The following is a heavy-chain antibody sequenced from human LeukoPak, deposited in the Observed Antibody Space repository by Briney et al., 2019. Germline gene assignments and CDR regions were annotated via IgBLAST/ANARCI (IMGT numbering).Heavy chain of an antibody. Sequence: ASETLSLTCTVSGGSISRSSYYWGWIRQPPGKGLEWIGSIYYSGSTYYNPSLKSRVTISVDTSKNQFSLKLSSVTAADTAVYYCARVGGTNYYYYGMDVWGQGTTVTVSS. CDR2: IYYSGST. D-gene: IGHD1-1*01. J-gene: IGHJ6*02. V-gene: IGHV4-39*01. CDR1: GGSISRSSYY. CDR3: ARVGGTNYYYYGMDV.